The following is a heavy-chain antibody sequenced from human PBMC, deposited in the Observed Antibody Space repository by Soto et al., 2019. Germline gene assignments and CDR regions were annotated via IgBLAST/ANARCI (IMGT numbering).Heavy chain of an antibody. CDR3: AREGSRRRAVAGYFDF. V-gene: IGHV4-59*01. CDR1: GGSISSYY. Sequence: PETLSLTSTVSGGSISSYYWSWIRQPPGKGLEWMGYIYYSGSTNYNPSLKSRVTISVDTSKNQFSLKLSSVTGADTAVYYCAREGSRRRAVAGYFDFWGQGTLVTVSS. J-gene: IGHJ4*02. D-gene: IGHD6-19*01. CDR2: IYYSGST.